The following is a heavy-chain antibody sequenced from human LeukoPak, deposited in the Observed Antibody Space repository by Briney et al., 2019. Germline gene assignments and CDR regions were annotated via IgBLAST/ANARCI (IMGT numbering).Heavy chain of an antibody. D-gene: IGHD5-24*01. V-gene: IGHV4-38-2*02. CDR3: ARERDGYNSSGNAFDI. J-gene: IGHJ3*02. Sequence: SETLSLTCTVSGYSISSGYYWGWIRQPPGKGLEWIGSIYHSGSTNYNPSLKSRVTISVDTSKNQFSLKLSSVTAADTAVYYCARERDGYNSSGNAFDIWGQGTMVTVSS. CDR1: GYSISSGYY. CDR2: IYHSGST.